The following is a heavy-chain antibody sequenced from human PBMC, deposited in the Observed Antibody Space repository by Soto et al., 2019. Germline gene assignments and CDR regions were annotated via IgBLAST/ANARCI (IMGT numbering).Heavy chain of an antibody. CDR3: AREWSVANPGY. V-gene: IGHV3-30-3*01. D-gene: IGHD5-12*01. CDR1: GFTFSNYS. Sequence: VQLVESGGDLVKPGGSLRLSCAASGFTFSNYSMHWVRQAPGKGLEWVAVISKDGDKKYYADSVKGRFTISRDNSKNTLYLQMNSLRPEDTAVHYCAREWSVANPGYWGQGTQVTVSS. J-gene: IGHJ4*02. CDR2: ISKDGDKK.